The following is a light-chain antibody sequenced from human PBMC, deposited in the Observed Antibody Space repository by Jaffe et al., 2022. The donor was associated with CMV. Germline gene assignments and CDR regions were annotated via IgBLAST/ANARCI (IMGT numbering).Light chain of an antibody. Sequence: NFMLTQPHSVSESPGKTVTISCTRSSGSIASSYVQWYQQRPGSAPTTVISDDNQRPSGVPDRFSGSIDSSSNSASLTISGLKTEDEADYYCQSYDNSNQVFGGGTKLTVL. CDR2: DDN. V-gene: IGLV6-57*04. CDR3: QSYDNSNQV. CDR1: SGSIASSY. J-gene: IGLJ3*02.